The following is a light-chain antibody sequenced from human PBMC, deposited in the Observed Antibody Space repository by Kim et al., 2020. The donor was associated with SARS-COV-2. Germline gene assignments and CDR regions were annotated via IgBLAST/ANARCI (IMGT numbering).Light chain of an antibody. CDR2: DAS. J-gene: IGKJ4*01. CDR3: QQRSNWPPALT. CDR1: QSVSTY. V-gene: IGKV3-11*01. Sequence: PGERATLSCMASQSVSTYLAWYQHKPGQGPRLLIYDASIRATGIPDRFSGSVSVTDFTLTISSLESEDFAVYYCQQRSNWPPALTFGGGTKVDIK.